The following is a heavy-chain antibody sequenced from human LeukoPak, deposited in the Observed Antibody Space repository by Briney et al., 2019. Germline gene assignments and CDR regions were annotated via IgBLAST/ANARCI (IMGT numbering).Heavy chain of an antibody. CDR1: GGTFSSYA. J-gene: IGHJ4*02. Sequence: SVKVSCKASGGTFSSYAISWVRQAPGQGLEWMGRIIPFLGIANYAQKFQGRVTITADKSTSTAYMELSSLRSEDTAVYYCARDRKGYSGYDFGGYWGQGTLVTVSS. V-gene: IGHV1-69*04. D-gene: IGHD5-12*01. CDR3: ARDRKGYSGYDFGGY. CDR2: IIPFLGIA.